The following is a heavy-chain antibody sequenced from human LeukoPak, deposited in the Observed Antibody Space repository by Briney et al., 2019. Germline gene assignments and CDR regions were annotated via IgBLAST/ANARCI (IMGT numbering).Heavy chain of an antibody. D-gene: IGHD2-21*02. CDR3: AKVGLAYCGGDCSEFDP. Sequence: GGSLRLSCAASGFTFSSYAMRWVRQAPGKGLEWVSAISGSGGSTYYADSVKGRFTISRDNSKNTLYLQMNSLRAEDTAVYYCAKVGLAYCGGDCSEFDPWGQGTLVTVSS. V-gene: IGHV3-23*01. CDR2: ISGSGGST. J-gene: IGHJ5*02. CDR1: GFTFSSYA.